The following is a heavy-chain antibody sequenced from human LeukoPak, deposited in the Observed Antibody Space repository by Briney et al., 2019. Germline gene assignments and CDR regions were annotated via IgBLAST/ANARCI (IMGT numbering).Heavy chain of an antibody. Sequence: CKVXXXTLTELSMHWVRQAPGKGLEWMGGFDPEDGETIYAQKFQGRVTMTEDTSTDTAYMELSSLRSEDTAVYYCATALGYSYGFDYWGQGTLVTVSS. CDR1: XXTLTELS. D-gene: IGHD5-18*01. CDR3: ATALGYSYGFDY. CDR2: FDPEDGET. V-gene: IGHV1-24*01. J-gene: IGHJ4*02.